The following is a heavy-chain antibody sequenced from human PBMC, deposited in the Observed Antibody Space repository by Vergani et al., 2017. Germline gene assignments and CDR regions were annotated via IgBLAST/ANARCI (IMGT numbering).Heavy chain of an antibody. CDR2: LRYDGTTK. J-gene: IGHJ4*02. D-gene: IGHD5-24*01. V-gene: IGHV3-30*02. CDR3: ARETRDTPSSLDY. CDR1: GFSFGSYG. Sequence: QVQLVESGGGVVQPGGSLRLSCAASGFSFGSYGMHWVRVRQAPGKGLEWLAYLRYDGTTKQYADSVKGRFTISKDISKNTLYLQMNSLRGDDTAVYYCARETRDTPSSLDYWGQGTLVTVSS.